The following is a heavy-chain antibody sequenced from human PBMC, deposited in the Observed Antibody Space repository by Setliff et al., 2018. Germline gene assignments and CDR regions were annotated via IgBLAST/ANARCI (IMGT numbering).Heavy chain of an antibody. CDR1: GESFSNNY. V-gene: IGHV4-34*01. J-gene: IGHJ4*02. D-gene: IGHD1-26*01. Sequence: PSETLSLTCSVYGESFSNNYWSWIRQSPGKGLEWIGESDHGGNTTIHPSLKSRLTMSVDTSKNQFSLKLTSVTAADTAVYYCARDNPIVGATDYWGQGILVTVSS. CDR2: SDHGGNT. CDR3: ARDNPIVGATDY.